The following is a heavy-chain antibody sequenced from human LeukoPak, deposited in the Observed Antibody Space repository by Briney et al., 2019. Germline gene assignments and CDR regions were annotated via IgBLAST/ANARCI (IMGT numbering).Heavy chain of an antibody. V-gene: IGHV3-23*01. CDR3: ARGSADYYYGMDV. J-gene: IGHJ6*02. Sequence: AGGSLRLSCAASGFTFSSYAMSWVRQAPGKGLEWVSAISGSGGSTYYADSVKGRFTISRDNSKNTLYLQMNSLRAEDTAVYYCARGSADYYYGMDVWGQGTTVTVSS. D-gene: IGHD1-26*01. CDR1: GFTFSSYA. CDR2: ISGSGGST.